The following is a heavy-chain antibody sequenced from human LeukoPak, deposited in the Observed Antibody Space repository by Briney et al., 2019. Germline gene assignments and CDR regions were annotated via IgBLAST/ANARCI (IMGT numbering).Heavy chain of an antibody. CDR1: GYTFTSYY. CDR2: INPSGGST. V-gene: IGHV1-46*01. CDR3: ARGSQNIAVAATPFFDY. Sequence: ASVKVSCKASGYTFTSYYLHWVRQAPGQGLEWMGIINPSGGSTSYAQKFQGRVTMTRDTSTSTVYMELSSLRSEDTALYYCARGSQNIAVAATPFFDYWGQGTLVTVSS. J-gene: IGHJ4*02. D-gene: IGHD6-19*01.